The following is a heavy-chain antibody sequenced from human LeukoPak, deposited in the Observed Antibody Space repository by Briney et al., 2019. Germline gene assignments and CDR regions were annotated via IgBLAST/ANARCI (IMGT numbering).Heavy chain of an antibody. J-gene: IGHJ5*02. V-gene: IGHV3-33*01. Sequence: GRSLRLSCEASGFTFRSYGMHWVRQAPGKGLEWVAVIWYDGSNKYYADSVKVRFTISRDNFKNTLYLQMNSLRADDTAVYYCARDRERWFDPWGQGTLVTVSS. CDR3: ARDRERWFDP. CDR2: IWYDGSNK. CDR1: GFTFRSYG.